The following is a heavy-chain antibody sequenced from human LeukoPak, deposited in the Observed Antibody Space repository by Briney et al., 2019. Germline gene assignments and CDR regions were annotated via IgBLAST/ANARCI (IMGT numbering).Heavy chain of an antibody. Sequence: GGSLRLSCAASGFTFSSYAMSWVRQAPGKGLEWVSAISGSGGSTYYADSVKGRFTISRDNSKNTLYLQMDSLRAEDTAVYYCANSDIWGDAFDIWGQGTMVTVSS. CDR3: ANSDIWGDAFDI. CDR2: ISGSGGST. V-gene: IGHV3-23*01. D-gene: IGHD7-27*01. J-gene: IGHJ3*02. CDR1: GFTFSSYA.